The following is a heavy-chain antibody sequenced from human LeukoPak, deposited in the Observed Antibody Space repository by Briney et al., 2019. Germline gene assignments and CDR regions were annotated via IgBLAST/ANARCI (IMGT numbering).Heavy chain of an antibody. CDR2: ITGSGDST. CDR3: AKDPHARVDTAGGGDY. Sequence: GGSLRLSCAASGFTFSNYAMNWVRQAPGKGLEWVSAITGSGDSTYYADSVKGRFTISRDNSKNTLYLQMNSLRAEDTAVYYWAKDPHARVDTAGGGDYWGQGTLVTVSS. D-gene: IGHD5-18*01. J-gene: IGHJ4*02. CDR1: GFTFSNYA. V-gene: IGHV3-23*01.